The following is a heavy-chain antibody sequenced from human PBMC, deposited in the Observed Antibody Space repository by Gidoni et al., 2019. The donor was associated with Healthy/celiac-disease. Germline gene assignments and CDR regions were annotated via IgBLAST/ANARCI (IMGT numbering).Heavy chain of an antibody. D-gene: IGHD3-22*01. CDR1: GYSFTSYW. V-gene: IGHV5-51*01. J-gene: IGHJ4*02. Sequence: EVHLVPSGAVVQKPGESLTISCKGSGYSFTSYWIGWVLQMPGKKLEWMGIIYPGDADTRYSPSFQGQVTISADKSISTAYLQWSSLKASDTAMYYCARHDYDSSGDYLDYWGQGTLVTVSS. CDR3: ARHDYDSSGDYLDY. CDR2: IYPGDADT.